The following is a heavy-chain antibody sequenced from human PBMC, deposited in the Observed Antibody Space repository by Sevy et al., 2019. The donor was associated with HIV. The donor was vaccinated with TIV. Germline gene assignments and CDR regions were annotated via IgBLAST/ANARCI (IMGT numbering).Heavy chain of an antibody. CDR3: ARESLAVAGIGYYFHS. D-gene: IGHD6-19*01. J-gene: IGHJ4*02. CDR1: GFSFNGYG. Sequence: GGSLRLSCAASGFSFNGYGMYWVRQAPGKGLEWLAVIWYDGTNKEYADSVKGRFTISRDNSENTLYLQMNSLRAEDTAVYYCARESLAVAGIGYYFHSWGQGTLVTVSS. V-gene: IGHV3-33*01. CDR2: IWYDGTNK.